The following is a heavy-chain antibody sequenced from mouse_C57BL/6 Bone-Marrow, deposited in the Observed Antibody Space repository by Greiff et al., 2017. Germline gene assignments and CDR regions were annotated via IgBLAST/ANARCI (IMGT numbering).Heavy chain of an antibody. CDR1: GYTFTDYY. Sequence: SGPVLVKPGASVKMSCKASGYTFTDYYMNWVKQSHGKSLEWIGVINPYNGGTSYNQKFKGKATLTVDKSSSTAYMELNSLTSEDSAVYYCARNYGSSHYAMDYWGQGTSVTVSS. J-gene: IGHJ4*01. CDR3: ARNYGSSHYAMDY. D-gene: IGHD1-1*01. CDR2: INPYNGGT. V-gene: IGHV1-19*01.